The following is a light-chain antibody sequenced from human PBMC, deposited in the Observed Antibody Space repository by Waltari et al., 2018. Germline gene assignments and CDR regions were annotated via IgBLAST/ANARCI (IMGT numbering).Light chain of an antibody. CDR2: LGS. CDR1: QSLLYGNGFNS. V-gene: IGKV2-28*01. CDR3: IQGLQTPYT. Sequence: DIEMTQSPLSLPVTPGEPASISFRARQSLLYGNGFNSVEWYLKKPGQSPQLLMYLGSNWYSGVSDRFSCRGSGTDFTLKISRVEAGDVGLYYCIQGLQTPYTFCRGTKLEIK. J-gene: IGKJ2*01.